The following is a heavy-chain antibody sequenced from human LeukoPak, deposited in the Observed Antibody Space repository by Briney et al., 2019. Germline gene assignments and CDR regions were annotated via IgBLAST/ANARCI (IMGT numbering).Heavy chain of an antibody. Sequence: GGSLRLSCAASGFTVSSNYMSWVRQAPGKGLEWVSVIYSGGSTYYADSVKGRFTISRDNSKNTLYLQMNSLRAEDTAVYYCARAGITIFGVVTAIGYMDVWGKGTTVTVSS. V-gene: IGHV3-66*02. J-gene: IGHJ6*03. CDR2: IYSGGST. CDR1: GFTVSSNY. CDR3: ARAGITIFGVVTAIGYMDV. D-gene: IGHD3-3*01.